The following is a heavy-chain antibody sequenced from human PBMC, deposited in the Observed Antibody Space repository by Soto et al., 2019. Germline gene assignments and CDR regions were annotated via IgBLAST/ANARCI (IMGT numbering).Heavy chain of an antibody. V-gene: IGHV1-46*01. CDR2: IIPSGGST. J-gene: IGHJ6*02. D-gene: IGHD1-1*01. Sequence: ASVKVSCKASGGTFSSYAISWVRQAPGQGLEWMGGIIPSGGSTSYAQKFQGRVTMTRDTSTSTVYMELSSLRSEDTAMYYCARDWSGENNTGYYYYGMDVWGQGTTVTVSS. CDR1: GGTFSSYA. CDR3: ARDWSGENNTGYYYYGMDV.